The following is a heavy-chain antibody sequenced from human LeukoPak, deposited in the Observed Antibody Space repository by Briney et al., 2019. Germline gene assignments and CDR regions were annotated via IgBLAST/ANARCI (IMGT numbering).Heavy chain of an antibody. CDR1: GYTFTSYG. CDR2: ISAYNGNT. V-gene: IGHV1-18*04. J-gene: IGHJ4*02. CDR3: ARDRRYCSGGSCFDIDY. D-gene: IGHD2-15*01. Sequence: GASVKVSCKASGYTFTSYGISWVRQALGQGLEWMGWISAYNGNTNYAQKLQGRVTMTTDTSTSTAYMELRSLRSDDTAVYYCARDRRYCSGGSCFDIDYWGQGTPVTVSS.